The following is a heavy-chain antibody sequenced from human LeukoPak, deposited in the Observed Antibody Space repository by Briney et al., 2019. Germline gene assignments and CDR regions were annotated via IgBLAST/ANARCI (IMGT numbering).Heavy chain of an antibody. V-gene: IGHV3-30-3*01. CDR3: ARDREYSSGWFTSGTYYFDY. CDR2: ISYDGSNK. CDR1: GFSFSDAW. Sequence: PGGSLRLSCAASGFSFSDAWMNWVRQAPGKGLEWVAVISYDGSNKYYADSVKGRFTISRDNSKNTLYLQMNSLRAEDTAVYYCARDREYSSGWFTSGTYYFDYWGQGTLVTVSS. J-gene: IGHJ4*02. D-gene: IGHD6-19*01.